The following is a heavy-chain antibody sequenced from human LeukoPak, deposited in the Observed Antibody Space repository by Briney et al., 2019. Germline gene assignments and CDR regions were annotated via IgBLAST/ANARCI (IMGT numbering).Heavy chain of an antibody. CDR1: GGSISSSSYY. Sequence: PSETLSPTCTVSGGSISSSSYYWGWIRQPPGKGLEWIGSIYYSGSTYYNPSLKSRVTISGDTSKNQFSLRLSSVTAADTAVYYCAREGMVYAITLFDYWGQGTLVTVSS. V-gene: IGHV4-39*07. D-gene: IGHD2-8*01. CDR3: AREGMVYAITLFDY. CDR2: IYYSGST. J-gene: IGHJ4*02.